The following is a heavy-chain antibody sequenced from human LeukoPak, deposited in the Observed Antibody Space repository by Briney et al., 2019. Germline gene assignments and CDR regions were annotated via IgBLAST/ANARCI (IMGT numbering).Heavy chain of an antibody. CDR2: IRYDGSNK. V-gene: IGHV3-30*02. J-gene: IGHJ3*02. D-gene: IGHD2-2*01. CDR3: AKDLGDIVVVPAANDAFDI. Sequence: GGSLRLSCAASGFTFSSYGMHWVRQAPGKGLEWVAFIRYDGSNKYYADSVKGRFTISRDNSKNTLYLQMNSLGAEDTAVYYCAKDLGDIVVVPAANDAFDIWGQGTMVTVSS. CDR1: GFTFSSYG.